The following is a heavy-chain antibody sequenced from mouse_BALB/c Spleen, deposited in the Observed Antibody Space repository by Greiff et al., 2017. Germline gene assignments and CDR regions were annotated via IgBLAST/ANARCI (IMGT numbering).Heavy chain of an antibody. CDR3: ARDSSGYAMDY. CDR2: IDPANGNT. D-gene: IGHD3-2*01. V-gene: IGHV14-3*02. J-gene: IGHJ4*01. Sequence: EVQLKESGAELVKPGASVKLSCTASGFNIKDTYMHWVKQRPEQGLEWIGRIDPANGNTKYDPKFQGKATITADTSSNTAYLQLSSLTSEDTAVYYCARDSSGYAMDYWGQGTSVTVSS. CDR1: GFNIKDTY.